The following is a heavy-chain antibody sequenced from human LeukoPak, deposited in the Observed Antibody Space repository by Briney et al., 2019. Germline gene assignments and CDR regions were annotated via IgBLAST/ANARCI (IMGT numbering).Heavy chain of an antibody. CDR2: IYTSGTT. J-gene: IGHJ4*02. D-gene: IGHD4-17*01. CDR1: GGSISSYY. V-gene: IGHV4-4*07. Sequence: SETLSLTCTVSGGSISSYYWSWIRQPAGKGLEWIGRIYTSGTTHYNPSLKSQVTMSVDTSKNQFSLKLSSVTAADTAVNYCARLSTVTTSFDYWGQGTLVTVSS. CDR3: ARLSTVTTSFDY.